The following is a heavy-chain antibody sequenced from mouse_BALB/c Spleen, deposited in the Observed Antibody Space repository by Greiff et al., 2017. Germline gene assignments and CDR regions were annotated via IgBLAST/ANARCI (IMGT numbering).Heavy chain of an antibody. J-gene: IGHJ4*01. D-gene: IGHD1-1*01. CDR3: ARGNYYGSSYRAMDY. CDR1: GFTFSSFG. CDR2: ISSGSSTI. V-gene: IGHV5-17*02. Sequence: EVMLVESGGGLVQPGGSRKLSCAASGFTFSSFGMHWVRQAPEKGLEWVAYISSGSSTIYYADTVKGRFTISRDNPKNTLFLQMTSLRSEDTAMYYCARGNYYGSSYRAMDYWGQGTSVTVSS.